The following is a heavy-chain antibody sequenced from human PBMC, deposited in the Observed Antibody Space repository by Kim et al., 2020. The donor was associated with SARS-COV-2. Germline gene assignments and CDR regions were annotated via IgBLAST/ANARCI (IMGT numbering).Heavy chain of an antibody. Sequence: GGSLRLSCAASGFTFSDYYMSWIRQAPGKGLEWVSYISSSSSYTNYADSVKGRFTISRDNAKNSLYLQMNSLRAEDTAVYYCARSGTENYGMDVWGQGTTVTVSS. CDR2: ISSSSSYT. J-gene: IGHJ6*02. CDR3: ARSGTENYGMDV. CDR1: GFTFSDYY. D-gene: IGHD1-1*01. V-gene: IGHV3-11*06.